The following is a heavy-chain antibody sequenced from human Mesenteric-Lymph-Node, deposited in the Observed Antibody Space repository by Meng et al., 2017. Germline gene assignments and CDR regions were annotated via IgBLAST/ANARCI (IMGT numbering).Heavy chain of an antibody. CDR2: ISYDGSNK. Sequence: GESLKISCAASGFTFSSYAMHWVRQAPGKGLEWVAVISYDGSNKYYADSVKGRFTISRDNSKNTLYLQMNSLRAEDTAVYYCARDWEDIVVVPAAGLDYWGQGTLVTVSS. V-gene: IGHV3-30*04. CDR1: GFTFSSYA. J-gene: IGHJ4*02. CDR3: ARDWEDIVVVPAAGLDY. D-gene: IGHD2-2*01.